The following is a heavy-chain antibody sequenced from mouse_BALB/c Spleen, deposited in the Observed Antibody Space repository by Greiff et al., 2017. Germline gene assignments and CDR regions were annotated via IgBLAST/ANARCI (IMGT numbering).Heavy chain of an antibody. D-gene: IGHD1-1*01. V-gene: IGHV5-6-2*01. CDR2: INSNGGST. J-gene: IGHJ2*01. CDR1: GFTFSSYY. Sequence: EVKLVESGGGLVKLGGSLKLSCAASGFTFSSYYMSWVRQTPEKRLELVAAINSNGGSTYYPDTVKGRFTISRDNAKNTLYLQMSSLKSEDTALYYCARQDYGSSYGYYFDYWGQGTTLTVSS. CDR3: ARQDYGSSYGYYFDY.